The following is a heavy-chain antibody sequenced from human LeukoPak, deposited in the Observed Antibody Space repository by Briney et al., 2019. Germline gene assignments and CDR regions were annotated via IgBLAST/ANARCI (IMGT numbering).Heavy chain of an antibody. Sequence: SETLSLTCAVYGGSFIGFHWNWIRQPPGKGLEWIGDINHSGSTNYNPSLKSRVTISVDTSKNQFSLKLSSVTAADTAVYYCARRNYDILTGYYTGWFDPWGQGTLVTVSS. D-gene: IGHD3-9*01. CDR2: INHSGST. J-gene: IGHJ5*02. CDR1: GGSFIGFH. CDR3: ARRNYDILTGYYTGWFDP. V-gene: IGHV4-34*01.